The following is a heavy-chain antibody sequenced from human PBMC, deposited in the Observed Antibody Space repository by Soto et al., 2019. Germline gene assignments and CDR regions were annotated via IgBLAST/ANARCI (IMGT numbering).Heavy chain of an antibody. V-gene: IGHV1-69*02. CDR2: VNPNVSMS. D-gene: IGHD6-13*01. CDR3: ARRIIAAVPMDYYGMDV. J-gene: IGHJ6*02. Sequence: SVKVSCKASGDTFNFYSINWVRQAPGLGLEWMGRVNPNVSMSNYAQKFQGRVTMTADKSTSTAYMELSSLRSDDTAMYYCARRIIAAVPMDYYGMDVWGQRTTVTVSS. CDR1: GDTFNFYS.